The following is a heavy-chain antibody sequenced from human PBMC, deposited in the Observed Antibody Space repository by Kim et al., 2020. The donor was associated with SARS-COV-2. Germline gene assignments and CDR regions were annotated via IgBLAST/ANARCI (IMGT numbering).Heavy chain of an antibody. D-gene: IGHD5-12*01. CDR3: ARGRLGYEGIFYYYYGMDV. V-gene: IGHV4-61*01. Sequence: SETLSLTCTVSGGSVSSGSYYWSWIRQPPGKGLEWIGYIYYSGSTNYNPSLKSRVTISVDTSKNQFSLKLSSVTAADTAVYYCARGRLGYEGIFYYYYGMDVWGPGTTVTVSS. CDR2: IYYSGST. CDR1: GGSVSSGSYY. J-gene: IGHJ6*02.